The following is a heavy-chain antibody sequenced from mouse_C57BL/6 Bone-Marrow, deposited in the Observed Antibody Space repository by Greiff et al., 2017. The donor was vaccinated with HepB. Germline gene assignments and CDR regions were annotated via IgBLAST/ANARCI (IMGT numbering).Heavy chain of an antibody. V-gene: IGHV2-5*01. CDR1: GFSLTSYG. J-gene: IGHJ3*01. Sequence: VQLQESGPGLVQPSQCLSITCTVSGFSLTSYGVHWVRQSPGKGLEWLGVICRGGSTDYNAAFMSRLSITKDNSKSQVFFKMNSLRADDTAIYYCAKDRDSSGYWFAYWGQGTLVTVSA. CDR2: ICRGGST. D-gene: IGHD3-2*02. CDR3: AKDRDSSGYWFAY.